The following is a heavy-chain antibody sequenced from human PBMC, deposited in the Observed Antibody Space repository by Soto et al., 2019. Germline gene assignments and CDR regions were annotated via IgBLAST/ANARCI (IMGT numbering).Heavy chain of an antibody. D-gene: IGHD6-13*01. CDR1: GYASTSYA. Sequence: GASVKVSCKASGYASTSYAMHWVRQAPGQRLEWMGWINAGNGNTKYSQKFQGRVTITRDTSASTAYMELSSLRSEDTVVYYCARGQQPDAFDIWGQGTMVTVSS. CDR2: INAGNGNT. V-gene: IGHV1-3*01. CDR3: ARGQQPDAFDI. J-gene: IGHJ3*02.